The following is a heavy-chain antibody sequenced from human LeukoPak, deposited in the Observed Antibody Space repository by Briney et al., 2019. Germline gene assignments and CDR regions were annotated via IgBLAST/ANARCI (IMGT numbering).Heavy chain of an antibody. J-gene: IGHJ4*02. CDR1: GYTLTELS. D-gene: IGHD3-9*01. V-gene: IGHV1-24*01. Sequence: GASVKVSCKVSGYTLTELSMHWVRQAPGKGLEWMGGFDPEDGKTIYAQKFQGRVTMTEDTSTDTAYMELSSLRSEDTAVYYCATGGTYYDILTGYTSFDYWGQGTLVTVSS. CDR3: ATGGTYYDILTGYTSFDY. CDR2: FDPEDGKT.